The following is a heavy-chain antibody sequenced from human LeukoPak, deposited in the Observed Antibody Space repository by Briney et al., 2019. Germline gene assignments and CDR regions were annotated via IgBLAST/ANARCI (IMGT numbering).Heavy chain of an antibody. Sequence: GGSLRLSCAASGFTFSSYAMSWVRQAPGKGLEWVSAISGSGGSTYYADSVKGRFTISRDNSKNTLYLQMNSLRAEDTAVYYCAKDSYCGGDCYPDYWGQGTLVTVSS. D-gene: IGHD2-21*02. CDR3: AKDSYCGGDCYPDY. V-gene: IGHV3-23*01. J-gene: IGHJ4*02. CDR1: GFTFSSYA. CDR2: ISGSGGST.